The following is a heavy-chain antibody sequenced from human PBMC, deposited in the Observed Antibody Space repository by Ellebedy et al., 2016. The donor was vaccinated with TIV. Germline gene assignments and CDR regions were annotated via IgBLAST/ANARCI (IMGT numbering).Heavy chain of an antibody. D-gene: IGHD5-12*01. J-gene: IGHJ4*02. CDR2: ISPYTGDT. V-gene: IGHV1-18*04. CDR3: ARDMVQGMVAKYLWFDY. CDR1: GYPCNTYI. Sequence: ASVKVSCKASGYPCNTYIVSWVRQAPGQRTEWLGWISPYTGDTHFARKVQGRITLTTDTSTSTVFMDIRSLTSDDTAVYYCARDMVQGMVAKYLWFDYWGQGTPVTVSS.